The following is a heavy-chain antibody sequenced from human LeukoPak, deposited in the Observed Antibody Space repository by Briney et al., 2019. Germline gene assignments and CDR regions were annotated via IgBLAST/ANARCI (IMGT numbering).Heavy chain of an antibody. CDR2: ISSSGSTI. J-gene: IGHJ4*02. D-gene: IGHD4-11*01. Sequence: GRSLSLSWAASGFTFSDYYMNWIRQAPGKGREWVSYISSSGSTIYYADSVKGRFTITRDNAKNSLYLQMNSLRAEDTAVYYCARYKLQYLGYWGQGTLVTVSS. CDR3: ARYKLQYLGY. CDR1: GFTFSDYY. V-gene: IGHV3-11*04.